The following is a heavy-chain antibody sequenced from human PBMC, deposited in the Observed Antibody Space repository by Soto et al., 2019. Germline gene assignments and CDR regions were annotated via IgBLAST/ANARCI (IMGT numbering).Heavy chain of an antibody. CDR2: INSDGSST. D-gene: IGHD1-26*01. CDR3: ARGLILYSGSYYTALGAFDI. Sequence: GGSLRLSCAASGFTFSSYWMHWVRQAPGKGLVWVSRINSDGSSTSYADSVKGRFTISRDNAKNTLYLQMNSLRAEDTAVYYCARGLILYSGSYYTALGAFDIWGQGTMVTVSS. V-gene: IGHV3-74*01. CDR1: GFTFSSYW. J-gene: IGHJ3*02.